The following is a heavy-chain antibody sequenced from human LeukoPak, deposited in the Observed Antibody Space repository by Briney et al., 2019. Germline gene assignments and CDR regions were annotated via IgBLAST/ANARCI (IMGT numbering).Heavy chain of an antibody. V-gene: IGHV3-23*01. Sequence: GGSLRLSCVASGFTFSSYAMNWVRQAPGKGLEWVSVISGSGDSPYYADSVKGRFTISRDNSRNTLYLQMNSLRAEDTAVYYCASLAAAGWGQGTLVTVSS. D-gene: IGHD6-13*01. CDR2: ISGSGDSP. CDR1: GFTFSSYA. CDR3: ASLAAAG. J-gene: IGHJ4*02.